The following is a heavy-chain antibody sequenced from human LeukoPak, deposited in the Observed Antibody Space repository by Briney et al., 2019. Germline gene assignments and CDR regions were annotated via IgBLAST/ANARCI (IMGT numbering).Heavy chain of an antibody. J-gene: IGHJ4*02. CDR1: GFTFSTYA. CDR3: EKALPTWGDRGFSPH. D-gene: IGHD2-21*02. V-gene: IGHV3-23*01. Sequence: GGSLRLSCAASGFTFSTYAMSWVRQAPGKGLEWVSGVTGTGDRTLYADSVRGRFTISRDNFKNTLFLEMRRLRADDTAFYYCEKALPTWGDRGFSPHGGRGDRVTVS. CDR2: VTGTGDRT.